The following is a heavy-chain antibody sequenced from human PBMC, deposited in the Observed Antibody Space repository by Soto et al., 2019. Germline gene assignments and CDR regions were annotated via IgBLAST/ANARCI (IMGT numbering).Heavy chain of an antibody. D-gene: IGHD3-22*01. Sequence: PSETLSLTCTVSVGAISSGGYYWSWIRKHPVKGLEWIGYIYYSGSTYYNPSLKSRVTISVDTSKNQFSLKLSSVTAADTAVYYCARLPKYYYDSSGYYIPAFDIWGQGTMVT. V-gene: IGHV4-31*03. CDR3: ARLPKYYYDSSGYYIPAFDI. J-gene: IGHJ3*02. CDR1: VGAISSGGYY. CDR2: IYYSGST.